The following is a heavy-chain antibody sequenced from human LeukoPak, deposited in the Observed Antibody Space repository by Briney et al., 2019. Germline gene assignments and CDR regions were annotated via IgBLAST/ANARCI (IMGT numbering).Heavy chain of an antibody. CDR3: AKYAPPSTLLTRFFDS. CDR2: ISGSGGST. CDR1: GFTFSSYS. D-gene: IGHD2-21*02. V-gene: IGHV3-23*01. J-gene: IGHJ4*02. Sequence: GGSLRLSCAASGFTFSSYSMNWVRQAPGKGLEWVSAISGSGGSTYYADSVKGRFTISRDNSKNTLYLQMNSLRAEDTAVYYCAKYAPPSTLLTRFFDSWGQGTLVTVSS.